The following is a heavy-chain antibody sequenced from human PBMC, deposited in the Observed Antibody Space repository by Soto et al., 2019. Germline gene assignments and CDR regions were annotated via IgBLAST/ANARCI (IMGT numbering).Heavy chain of an antibody. J-gene: IGHJ3*02. Sequence: QVQLQESGPGLVKPSETLSLTCTVSDGSITNFYWNWIRQTPGKGLEWIGHIHSSGNTGYNPSLESRVTMSVDTSKNQFSLRLTSVTTADTAVYYCARLQYTVVTPIEIWGQGTLVTVSS. CDR2: IHSSGNT. CDR1: DGSITNFY. D-gene: IGHD2-21*02. CDR3: ARLQYTVVTPIEI. V-gene: IGHV4-59*01.